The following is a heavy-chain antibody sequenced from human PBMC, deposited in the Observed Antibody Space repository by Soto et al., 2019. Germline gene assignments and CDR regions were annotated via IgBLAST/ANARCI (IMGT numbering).Heavy chain of an antibody. J-gene: IGHJ5*02. CDR2: ISSNSAYI. CDR3: TRDASRASSAQGWFDP. V-gene: IGHV3-21*01. Sequence: GGSLRLSCAASGFTFRGFTMNWVRQAPGKGLEWVSTISSNSAYIYYTDALRGRFTISRDNAKNSLHLQMNSLRAEDTAVYYCTRDASRASSAQGWFDPWGPGTLVTVSS. CDR1: GFTFRGFT. D-gene: IGHD6-13*01.